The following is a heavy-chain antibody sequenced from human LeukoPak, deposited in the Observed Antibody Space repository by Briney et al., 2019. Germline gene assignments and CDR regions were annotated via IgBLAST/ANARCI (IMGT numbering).Heavy chain of an antibody. Sequence: ASVKVSCKASGYSFTTYAVHWVRQAPGQSLEWMGWINAGNGNTKYSQKFQGTVTFTRDTSATTAYMELSSLRSEDTAVYYCARSITMVWGTSFYYHGMDLWGQGTTVTVSS. D-gene: IGHD3-10*01. J-gene: IGHJ6*02. CDR2: INAGNGNT. CDR1: GYSFTTYA. V-gene: IGHV1-3*01. CDR3: ARSITMVWGTSFYYHGMDL.